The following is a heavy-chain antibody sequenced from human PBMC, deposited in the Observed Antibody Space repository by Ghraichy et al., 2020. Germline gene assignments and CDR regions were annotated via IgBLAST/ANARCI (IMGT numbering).Heavy chain of an antibody. CDR3: AKDSHYYYDTSGSPRWFDP. D-gene: IGHD3-22*01. J-gene: IGHJ5*02. CDR1: GFIFDDYA. CDR2: ISWNSESM. V-gene: IGHV3-9*01. Sequence: SMNISCAASGFIFDDYAMHWVRQVPGKGLEWVSGISWNSESMDYADSVKGRFTISRDNARYSLYLQMSSLRPEDTALYYCAKDSHYYYDTSGSPRWFDPWGQGTLVTVSS.